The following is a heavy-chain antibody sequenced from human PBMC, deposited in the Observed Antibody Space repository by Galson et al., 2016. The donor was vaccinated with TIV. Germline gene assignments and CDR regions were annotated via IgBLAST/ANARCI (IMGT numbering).Heavy chain of an antibody. J-gene: IGHJ4*02. CDR1: GFKFSNYA. Sequence: SLRLSCAASGFKFSNYAMNWVRQAPGKGLEWVSMMTKTGARTDYADSVRGRFSISRDNSKNTLFLQMNSLRVEDTAIYYCAKRRVQDIGGYYWGPDYWGQGTLVTVSS. D-gene: IGHD3-22*01. CDR3: AKRRVQDIGGYYWGPDY. V-gene: IGHV3-23*01. CDR2: MTKTGART.